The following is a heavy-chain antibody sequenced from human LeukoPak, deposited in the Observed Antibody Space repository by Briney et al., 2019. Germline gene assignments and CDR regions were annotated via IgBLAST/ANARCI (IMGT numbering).Heavy chain of an antibody. D-gene: IGHD2-15*01. CDR3: ARDGGYCSGGSCYRPKPDAFDI. CDR2: IYYSGSA. V-gene: IGHV4-39*07. Sequence: SETLSLTCTVSGGSISSSSYYWGWIRQPPGKGLEWIGSIYYSGSAYYNPSLKSRVTISVDTSKNQFSLKLSSVTAADTAVYYCARDGGYCSGGSCYRPKPDAFDIWGQGTMVTVSS. CDR1: GGSISSSSYY. J-gene: IGHJ3*02.